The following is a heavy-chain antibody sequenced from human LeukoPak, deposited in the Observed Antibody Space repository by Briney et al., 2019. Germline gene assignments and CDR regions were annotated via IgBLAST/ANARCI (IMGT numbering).Heavy chain of an antibody. Sequence: ASVTVSCKVSGYTLTELSMHWVRQAPGKGLEWMGGFDPEDGETIYAQKFQSRVTMTEDTSTDTAYMELSSLRSEDTAVYYCATMDNLRFLEWLSRGYYGMDVWGQGTTVTVSS. CDR1: GYTLTELS. CDR2: FDPEDGET. J-gene: IGHJ6*02. D-gene: IGHD3-3*01. V-gene: IGHV1-24*01. CDR3: ATMDNLRFLEWLSRGYYGMDV.